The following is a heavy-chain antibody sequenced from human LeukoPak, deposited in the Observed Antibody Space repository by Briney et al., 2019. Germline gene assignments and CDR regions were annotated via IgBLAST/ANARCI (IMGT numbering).Heavy chain of an antibody. CDR3: ARGLYYYYGMDV. CDR1: GGSISSYY. CDR2: IYYSGST. V-gene: IGHV4-59*01. Sequence: SETPSLTCTVSGGSISSYYWSWIRQPPGKGLEWIGYIYYSGSTTYNPSLKSRVTISVDTSKNQFSLKLTSVTAADTAVYYCARGLYYYYGMDVWGQGTTVTVSS. J-gene: IGHJ6*02.